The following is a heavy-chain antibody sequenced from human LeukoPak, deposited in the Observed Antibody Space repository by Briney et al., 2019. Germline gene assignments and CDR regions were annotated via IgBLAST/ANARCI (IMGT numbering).Heavy chain of an antibody. J-gene: IGHJ4*02. V-gene: IGHV3-23*01. CDR1: GFTFSSYG. CDR3: ARSSFPYYFDY. CDR2: ISGSGGST. D-gene: IGHD3-16*01. Sequence: GGSLRLSCAASGFTFSSYGMNWVRQAPGKGLEWVSAISGSGGSTYYADSVKGRFTISRDNSKNTLYLQMNSLRAEDTAVYYCARSSFPYYFDYWGQGTLVTVSS.